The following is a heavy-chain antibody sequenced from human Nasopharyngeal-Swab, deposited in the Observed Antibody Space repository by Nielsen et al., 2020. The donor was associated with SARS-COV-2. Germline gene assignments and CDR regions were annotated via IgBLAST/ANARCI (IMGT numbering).Heavy chain of an antibody. V-gene: IGHV3-23*01. D-gene: IGHD5-12*01. CDR3: AKDRDSGDDSDDYYHYYGMDV. CDR2: ISGSDYTT. CDR1: GFTFRSYA. J-gene: IGHJ6*02. Sequence: GESLKISCAASGFTFRSYAISWVRQAPGKGLEWVSVISGSDYTTYYADSVEGRFTISRDNSKNTVNLQMNSLRVEDTAIYYCAKDRDSGDDSDDYYHYYGMDVWGQGTAVTVSS.